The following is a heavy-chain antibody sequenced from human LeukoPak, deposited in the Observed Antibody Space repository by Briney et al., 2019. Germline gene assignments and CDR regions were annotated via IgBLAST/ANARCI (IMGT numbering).Heavy chain of an antibody. CDR2: IYYSGST. D-gene: IGHD3-3*01. J-gene: IGHJ6*02. Sequence: KPSETLSLTCAVYGGSFSGYYWSWIRQHPGKGLEWIGCIYYSGSTYYNPSLKSRLTISVDTSKKQFSLKLNSVTAADTAVYYCARDYDFWSGPHIRGAYGMDVWGQGTTVTVSS. CDR3: ARDYDFWSGPHIRGAYGMDV. V-gene: IGHV4-31*11. CDR1: GGSFSGYY.